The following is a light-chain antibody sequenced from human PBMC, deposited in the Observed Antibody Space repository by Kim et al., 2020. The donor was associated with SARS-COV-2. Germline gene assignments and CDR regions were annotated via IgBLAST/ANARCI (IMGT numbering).Light chain of an antibody. J-gene: IGLJ1*01. CDR1: KLGDKY. CDR2: RDN. V-gene: IGLV3-1*01. Sequence: SVAPGQTASINCFGYKLGDKYASWYQQKPVQSPVVVIFRDNWRPSGIPELFSGSNSGNTATLTSSGTQAMDEADYYCQAWDSSIYVFGTGTKVTVL. CDR3: QAWDSSIYV.